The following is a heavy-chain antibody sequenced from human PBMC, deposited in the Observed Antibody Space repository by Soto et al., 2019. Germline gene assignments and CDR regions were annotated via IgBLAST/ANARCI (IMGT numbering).Heavy chain of an antibody. Sequence: PSETLSLTCTVSGVSVSGSSYYWSWVRQPPGKGLQFIGYISYSGSSNYNPSLKSRVTISVDTSKNQFSLRLSSVTAADTAMYYCAGNYNVDVWGQGTTVTVYS. J-gene: IGHJ6*02. CDR2: ISYSGSS. V-gene: IGHV4-61*01. CDR1: GVSVSGSSYY. CDR3: AGNYNVDV. D-gene: IGHD1-7*01.